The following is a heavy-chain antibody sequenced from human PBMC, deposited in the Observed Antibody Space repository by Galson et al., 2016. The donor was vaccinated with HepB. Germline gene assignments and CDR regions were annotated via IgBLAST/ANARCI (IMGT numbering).Heavy chain of an antibody. J-gene: IGHJ2*01. Sequence: SLRLSCAASGFTVSAKYMSWIRQAPGKGLEWVSVIHNSGSRYYADSVKGRFTISRDDSENTLYLLMNSLRAEDTAVYYCARSAVQKRTYWYFDLWGRGTLVTVSA. D-gene: IGHD6-25*01. V-gene: IGHV3-53*01. CDR3: ARSAVQKRTYWYFDL. CDR1: GFTVSAKY. CDR2: IHNSGSR.